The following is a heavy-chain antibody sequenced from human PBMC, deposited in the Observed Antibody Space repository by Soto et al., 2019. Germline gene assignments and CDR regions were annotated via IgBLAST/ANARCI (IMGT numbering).Heavy chain of an antibody. CDR3: AHAMLYCTGGSCSTWFDS. CDR2: IYWDDDK. J-gene: IGHJ5*01. CDR1: GFSLSTHGVG. Sequence: QITLKESGPPLVKPTQTLTLTCTFSGFSLSTHGVGVGWIRQPAGKALEWLALIYWDDDKRYSASLNSRLTITKDTSKTQVVLTMTNVDPVDTATYYCAHAMLYCTGGSCSTWFDSWGPGTLVTVSS. D-gene: IGHD2-15*01. V-gene: IGHV2-5*02.